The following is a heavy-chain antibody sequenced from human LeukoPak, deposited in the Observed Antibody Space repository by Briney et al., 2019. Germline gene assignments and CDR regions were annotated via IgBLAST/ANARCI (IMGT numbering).Heavy chain of an antibody. CDR2: IIPFFGTA. CDR3: VTYCSTTSCYANWFDP. D-gene: IGHD2-2*01. V-gene: IGHV1-69*13. Sequence: ASVKVSCKASGGTFSSYALTWVRHAPGQGLEWMGGIIPFFGTANYAQKFEGRVTITADESTSTAYMELNSLRSEDTAIYCCVTYCSTTSCYANWFDPWGQGTLVTVSS. CDR1: GGTFSSYA. J-gene: IGHJ5*02.